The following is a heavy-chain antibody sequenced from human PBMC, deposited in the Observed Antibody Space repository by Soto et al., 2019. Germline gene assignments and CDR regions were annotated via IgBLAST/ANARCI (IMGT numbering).Heavy chain of an antibody. Sequence: SGPTLVKPTQTLTLTCTFSGFSLSTSGMCVSWIRQPPGKALEWLALIDWDDDKYYSTSLKTRLTISKDTSKNQVVLTMTNMDPVDTATYYCARIPRRYSGSYYGYYYYGMDVWGQGTTVTVSS. CDR1: GFSLSTSGMC. D-gene: IGHD1-26*01. CDR3: ARIPRRYSGSYYGYYYYGMDV. V-gene: IGHV2-70*01. J-gene: IGHJ6*02. CDR2: IDWDDDK.